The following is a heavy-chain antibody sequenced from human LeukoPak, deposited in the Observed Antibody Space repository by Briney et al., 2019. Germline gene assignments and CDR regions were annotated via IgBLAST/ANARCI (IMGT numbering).Heavy chain of an antibody. CDR1: GFTFSSHW. CDR3: ARDRNYYDSSGYRNWFDA. Sequence: GGSMRLSCAASGFTFSSHWMSWVRQAPGKGLEWVANIKKDGSEKYYVDSVKGRFTISRDNAKNSLYLQMNSLRAKDTAVYYCARDRNYYDSSGYRNWFDAWGQGTLVTVSS. D-gene: IGHD3-22*01. V-gene: IGHV3-7*01. J-gene: IGHJ5*02. CDR2: IKKDGSEK.